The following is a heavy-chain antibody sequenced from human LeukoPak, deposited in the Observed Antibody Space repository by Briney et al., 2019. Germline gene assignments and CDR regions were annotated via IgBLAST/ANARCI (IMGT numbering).Heavy chain of an antibody. CDR3: AKDFVVVPGNVNYFDY. Sequence: GGSLRLSCAASGFTFSNYAMSWVRQAPGGGLEWVSAISGSGDNTYYADSVKGRFTVSRDNAKNTLYVQMKSLRAEDTAVYYCAKDFVVVPGNVNYFDYWGQGTLVTVSS. CDR2: ISGSGDNT. D-gene: IGHD2-21*02. V-gene: IGHV3-23*01. CDR1: GFTFSNYA. J-gene: IGHJ4*02.